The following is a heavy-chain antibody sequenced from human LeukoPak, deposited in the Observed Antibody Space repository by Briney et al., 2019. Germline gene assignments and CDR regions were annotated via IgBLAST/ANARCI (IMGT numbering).Heavy chain of an antibody. CDR3: ASSRGWFDY. V-gene: IGHV4-59*01. D-gene: IGHD6-25*01. J-gene: IGHJ5*01. CDR1: GGSISSYY. CDR2: IYYSGST. Sequence: TTSETLSLTCTVSGGSISSYYWSWIRQPPGKGLEWIGYIYYSGSTNYNPSLKSRVTISVDTSKNQFSLKLSSVTTADTAVYYCASSRGWFDYWGQGTLVTVSS.